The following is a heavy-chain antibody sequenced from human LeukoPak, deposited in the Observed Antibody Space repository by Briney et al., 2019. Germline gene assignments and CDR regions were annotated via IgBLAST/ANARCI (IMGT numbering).Heavy chain of an antibody. CDR1: GFTFSSYG. D-gene: IGHD2-15*01. CDR3: ARDQYCSGGSCSTPSDY. Sequence: PGGSLRLSCAASGFTFSSYGMHWVRQAPRKGLERVAVIWYDGSNKYYADSVKGRFTISRDNSKNTLYLQMNRLRAEDTAVYYCARDQYCSGGSCSTPSDYWGQGTLVTVSS. CDR2: IWYDGSNK. V-gene: IGHV3-33*01. J-gene: IGHJ4*02.